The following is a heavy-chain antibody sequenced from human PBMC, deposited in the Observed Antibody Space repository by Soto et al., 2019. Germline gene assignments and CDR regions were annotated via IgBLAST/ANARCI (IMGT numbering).Heavy chain of an antibody. CDR2: IYYSGST. Sequence: QVQLQESGPRLVKPSQTLTLTCTVSGGSITSGGHYWSWIRQRPGKGLEWLGIIYYSGSTSYHPSLNSRATISRDTSRNQFFLKLSSVTAADTAVYYCAGHYARSWDYNYWGQGTLVSVSS. CDR3: AGHYARSWDYNY. CDR1: GGSITSGGHY. V-gene: IGHV4-31*03. D-gene: IGHD2-2*01. J-gene: IGHJ4*02.